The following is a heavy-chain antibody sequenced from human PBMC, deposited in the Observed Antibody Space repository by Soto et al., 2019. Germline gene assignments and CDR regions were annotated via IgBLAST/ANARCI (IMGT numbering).Heavy chain of an antibody. CDR3: ANDLLGWYAGPLDF. D-gene: IGHD6-19*01. V-gene: IGHV3-23*01. CDR2: ISGSGGST. J-gene: IGHJ4*02. Sequence: EVQLFESGGGLVQPGGSRRLSCADSGFTFSSNAMSWVRQAPGNGLECVSDISGSGGSTYYADSVKGLFTSSRDNSKNTLYLQLNSLRSDETAVYYCANDLLGWYAGPLDFWCQGTLVTGSS. CDR1: GFTFSSNA.